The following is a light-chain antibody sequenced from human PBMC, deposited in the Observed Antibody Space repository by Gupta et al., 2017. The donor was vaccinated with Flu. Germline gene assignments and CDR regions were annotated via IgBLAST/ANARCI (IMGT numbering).Light chain of an antibody. Sequence: PFSLSASVGDTVTITCRASQTITNSLNWYQHKPGKGPELLISSASNLQSDFPSRFSGSGSGTDFTLTISRLQPEDFATYFCQQSDSTPWTFGQGTKVEI. CDR1: QTITNS. CDR3: QQSDSTPWT. CDR2: SAS. J-gene: IGKJ1*01. V-gene: IGKV1-39*01.